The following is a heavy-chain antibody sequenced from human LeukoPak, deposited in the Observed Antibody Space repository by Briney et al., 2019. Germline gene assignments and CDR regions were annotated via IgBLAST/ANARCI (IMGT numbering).Heavy chain of an antibody. D-gene: IGHD6-13*01. V-gene: IGHV1-2*02. J-gene: IGHJ5*02. CDR1: GYTFTGYF. Sequence: ASVKVSCKASGYTFTGYFVHWVRQAPGQGLEWMGWINPNSGGTNYAQKFQGRVTMTRDTSISTAYMELSRLRSDDTAVYYCARDRIAAAGTRGFYWFDPWGQGTLVTVSS. CDR3: ARDRIAAAGTRGFYWFDP. CDR2: INPNSGGT.